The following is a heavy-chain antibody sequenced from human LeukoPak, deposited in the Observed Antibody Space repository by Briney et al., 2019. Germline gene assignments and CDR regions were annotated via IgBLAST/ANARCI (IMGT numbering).Heavy chain of an antibody. CDR3: ARTALYYYDSSGHLSVPNAFDI. D-gene: IGHD3-22*01. V-gene: IGHV4-59*01. J-gene: IGHJ3*02. CDR2: IYYSGST. CDR1: GGSISSYY. Sequence: SETLSLTCTVSGGSISSYYWSCIRQPPGKGLEWIGYIYYSGSTNYNPSLKSRVTISVDTSKNQFSLKLSSVTAADTAVYYCARTALYYYDSSGHLSVPNAFDIWGQGTMVTVSS.